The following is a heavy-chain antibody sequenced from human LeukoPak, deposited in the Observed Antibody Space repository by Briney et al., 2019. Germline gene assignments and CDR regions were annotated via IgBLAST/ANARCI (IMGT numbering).Heavy chain of an antibody. D-gene: IGHD3-22*01. CDR1: GYTFTSYG. V-gene: IGHV1-18*01. CDR3: AVDDSSGYPGY. J-gene: IGHJ4*02. CDR2: ISAYNGNT. Sequence: ASVKVSCKASGYTFTSYGISWVRQAPGQGLEWVGWISAYNGNTNYAQKLQGRVTMTTDTSTSTAYMELRSLRSDDTAVYYCAVDDSSGYPGYWGQGTLVTVSS.